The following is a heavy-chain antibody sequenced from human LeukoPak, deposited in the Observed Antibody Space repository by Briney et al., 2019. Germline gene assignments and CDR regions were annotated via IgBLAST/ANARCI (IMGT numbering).Heavy chain of an antibody. V-gene: IGHV3-23*01. CDR2: ISGSGGST. CDR1: GFTFSSYA. D-gene: IGHD6-19*01. Sequence: GGSLRLSCAASGFTFSSYAMSWVRQAPGRGLEWVSAISGSGGSTYYADSVKGRFTISRDNSKNTLYLQMNSLRAEDTAVYYCAKDMAVAGTGDYWGQGTLVTVSS. CDR3: AKDMAVAGTGDY. J-gene: IGHJ4*02.